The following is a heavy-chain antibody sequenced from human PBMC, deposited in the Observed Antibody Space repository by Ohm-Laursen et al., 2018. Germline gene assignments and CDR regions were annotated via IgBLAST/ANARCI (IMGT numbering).Heavy chain of an antibody. CDR2: INPNSGGT. CDR1: GYTFTGYY. CDR3: ARDLLPYDFWSGYYPDPDEYYYYYGMDV. D-gene: IGHD3-3*01. Sequence: GASVKVSCKASGYTFTGYYMHWVRQAPGQGLEWMGWINPNSGGTNYAQKFQGRVTMTRDTSISTAYMELSRLRSDDTAVYYCARDLLPYDFWSGYYPDPDEYYYYYGMDVWGQGTTVTVSS. J-gene: IGHJ6*02. V-gene: IGHV1-2*02.